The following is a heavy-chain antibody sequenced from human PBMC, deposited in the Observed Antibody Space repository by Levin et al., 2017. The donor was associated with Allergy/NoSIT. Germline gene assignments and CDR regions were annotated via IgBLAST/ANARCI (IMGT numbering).Heavy chain of an antibody. D-gene: IGHD3-3*01. V-gene: IGHV4-38-2*02. J-gene: IGHJ4*02. Sequence: SQTLSLTCTVSGSSFSGGFHWGWIRQPPGKGLELIGSIYHNGNTNYNPSLKSRVTISLDTSKNQFSLNLSSVTAADTAVYYCARVVGVVIPAAINYWGQGSLVTVSS. CDR1: GSSFSGGFH. CDR2: IYHNGNT. CDR3: ARVVGVVIPAAINY.